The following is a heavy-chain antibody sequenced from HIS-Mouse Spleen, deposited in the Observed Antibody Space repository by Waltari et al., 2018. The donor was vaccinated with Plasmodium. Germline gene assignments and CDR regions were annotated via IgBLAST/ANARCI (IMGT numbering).Heavy chain of an antibody. CDR1: GFTFSSYS. CDR3: AREDILTAYYNDYWYFDL. D-gene: IGHD3-9*01. Sequence: EVQLVESGGGLVKPGGSLRLSCAASGFTFSSYSMNWVRQAPGKGLEWVSSISRSSSYIYYADSVKGRFTISRDNAKNSLYLQMNSLRAEDTAVYYCAREDILTAYYNDYWYFDLWGRGTLVTVSS. CDR2: ISRSSSYI. V-gene: IGHV3-21*01. J-gene: IGHJ2*01.